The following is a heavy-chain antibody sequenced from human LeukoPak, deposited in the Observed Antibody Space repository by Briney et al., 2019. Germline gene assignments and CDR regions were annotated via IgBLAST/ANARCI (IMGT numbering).Heavy chain of an antibody. CDR2: MNPNSGNT. Sequence: ASVKVSCKASGYTFTSYDINWVRQATGQGLEWMGWMNPNSGNTGYAQKFQGRVTITRNTSISTAYMELSRLRSDDTAVYYCARDPNYYDSSGYLYYFDYWGQGTLVTVSS. D-gene: IGHD3-22*01. CDR1: GYTFTSYD. J-gene: IGHJ4*02. CDR3: ARDPNYYDSSGYLYYFDY. V-gene: IGHV1-8*03.